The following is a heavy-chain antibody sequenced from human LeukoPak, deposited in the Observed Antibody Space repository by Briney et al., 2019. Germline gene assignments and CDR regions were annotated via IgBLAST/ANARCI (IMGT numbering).Heavy chain of an antibody. CDR1: GYTFTNYD. V-gene: IGHV1-8*03. J-gene: IGHJ6*03. CDR2: MTPNSGNT. Sequence: GASVKVSCKASGYTFTNYDMNWVRQVTGQGLEWMGWMTPNSGNTGYAQKFQGRVTITRNTSISTAFMELSSLRSEDTAVYYCARRAVGNSYYYSMDVWGKGTTVTVSS. CDR3: ARRAVGNSYYYSMDV. D-gene: IGHD6-19*01.